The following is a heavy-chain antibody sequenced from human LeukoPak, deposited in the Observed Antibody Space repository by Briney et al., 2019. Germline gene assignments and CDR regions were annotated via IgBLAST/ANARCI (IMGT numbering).Heavy chain of an antibody. CDR3: ARGSTRSAWSDY. CDR1: GYTFTSYY. D-gene: IGHD1-1*01. J-gene: IGHJ4*02. V-gene: IGHV1-46*01. Sequence: ASVKVSCKAFGYTFTSYYIHWVRQAPGQGLEWMGIINPSDGGRTYSQKFQDRVTMTSDTSTTTVYMELSSLRSEDTAVYYCARGSTRSAWSDYWGQGTLVTVSS. CDR2: INPSDGGR.